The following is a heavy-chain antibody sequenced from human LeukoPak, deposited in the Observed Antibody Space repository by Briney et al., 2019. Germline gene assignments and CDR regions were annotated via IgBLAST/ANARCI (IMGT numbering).Heavy chain of an antibody. J-gene: IGHJ4*02. CDR3: GRETDFGVVTN. CDR1: GDSVSSNGAA. Sequence: SQTLSLTCAISGDSVSSNGAAWNWIRQSPSRGLEWLGRTYYRSQQWYSDYAPSVKGRIILNPDTSKNQFSLHLNSVTPEDTAVYYCGRETDFGVVTNWGQGTLVTVSS. V-gene: IGHV6-1*01. CDR2: TYYRSQQWYS. D-gene: IGHD3-3*01.